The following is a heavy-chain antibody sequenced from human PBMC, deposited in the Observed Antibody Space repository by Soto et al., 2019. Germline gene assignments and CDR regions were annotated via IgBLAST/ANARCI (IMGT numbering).Heavy chain of an antibody. CDR1: GFTFNNYA. CDR2: ISGGGDTT. V-gene: IGHV3-23*01. CDR3: AKGRGGSGSLTPRVDF. Sequence: EVQLLESGGGLVQPGGSLRLSCAASGFTFNNYAMTWVRQAPGKGLEWVSAISGGGDTTSYEGSVKGRFTVSRDGSKNTLYLQMSSLRAEDTALYYCAKGRGGSGSLTPRVDFWGQGTLVTVSS. D-gene: IGHD3-10*01. J-gene: IGHJ4*02.